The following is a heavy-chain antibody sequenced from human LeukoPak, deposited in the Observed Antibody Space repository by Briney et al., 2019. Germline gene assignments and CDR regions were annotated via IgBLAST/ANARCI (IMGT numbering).Heavy chain of an antibody. CDR3: ARGPHQWLRQYYMDV. CDR2: INHSGST. D-gene: IGHD5-12*01. V-gene: IGHV4-34*01. J-gene: IGHJ6*03. CDR1: VGSFSGYS. Sequence: PKTLSLTSAVYVGSFSGYSWSWIRHPPGKGLEWIGEINHSGSTNYNPSLKSRVTISVDTSKNQFSLKLSSVTAADTAVYYCARGPHQWLRQYYMDVWGKGTTVTVSS.